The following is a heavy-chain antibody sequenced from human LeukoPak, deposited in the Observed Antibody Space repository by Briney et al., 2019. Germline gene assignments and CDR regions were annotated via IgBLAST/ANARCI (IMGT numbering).Heavy chain of an antibody. CDR2: ISSSCSTI. J-gene: IGHJ4*02. Sequence: PGGTLRLSCAASGFTFSRYAMSWVRQAPGQGLGWGLYISSSCSTIYYADSVKGRYTISRDNAKNSLYQQMNSLRAEDTAVYYCARDELIRIAAAGGFDYWGQGTLVTVSS. D-gene: IGHD6-13*01. CDR1: GFTFSRYA. V-gene: IGHV3-48*04. CDR3: ARDELIRIAAAGGFDY.